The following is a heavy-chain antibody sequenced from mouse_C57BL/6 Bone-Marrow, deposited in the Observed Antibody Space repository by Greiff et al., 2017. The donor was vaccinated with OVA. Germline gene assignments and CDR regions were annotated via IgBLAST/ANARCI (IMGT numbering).Heavy chain of an antibody. Sequence: QVQLKEPGAELVKPGASVKLSCKASGYTFTSYWMHWVKQRPGQGLEWIGMIHPNSGSTNYNEKFKSKATLTVDKSSSTAYMQLSSLTSEDSAVYYCARRAAQAFYAMDYWGQGTSVTVSS. D-gene: IGHD3-2*02. CDR2: IHPNSGST. V-gene: IGHV1-64*01. CDR3: ARRAAQAFYAMDY. CDR1: GYTFTSYW. J-gene: IGHJ4*01.